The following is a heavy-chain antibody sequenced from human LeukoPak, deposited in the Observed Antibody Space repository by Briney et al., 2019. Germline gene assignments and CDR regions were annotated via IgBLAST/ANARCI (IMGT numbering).Heavy chain of an antibody. Sequence: GGSLRLSCAASGFTFSSYSMNWVRQAPGKGLEWVSSISTSSTYIYYADSLKGRFTISRDNAKNSLYLQMNSLRADDTAVHYCARDLIVGATYYYAMDVWGKGTTVTVSS. CDR3: ARDLIVGATYYYAMDV. J-gene: IGHJ6*04. CDR1: GFTFSSYS. CDR2: ISTSSTYI. V-gene: IGHV3-21*01. D-gene: IGHD3-10*01.